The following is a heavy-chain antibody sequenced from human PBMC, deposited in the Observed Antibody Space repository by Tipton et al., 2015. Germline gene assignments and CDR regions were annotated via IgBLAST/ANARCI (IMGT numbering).Heavy chain of an antibody. V-gene: IGHV4-34*01. J-gene: IGHJ4*02. Sequence: TLSLTCAVYGGSFSGYTWHWIRQPPGKGLEWIGEVNHSGNTNYNPSLESRFIISEDTSKNQFSLTVFSVTAADTAVYYCARGGWSGHDFDYWGQGTLVTVSS. CDR3: ARGGWSGHDFDY. CDR2: VNHSGNT. D-gene: IGHD2-8*01. CDR1: GGSFSGYT.